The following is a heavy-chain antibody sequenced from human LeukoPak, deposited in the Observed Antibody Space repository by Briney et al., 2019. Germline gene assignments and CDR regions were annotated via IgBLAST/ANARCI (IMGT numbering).Heavy chain of an antibody. D-gene: IGHD2-21*02. CDR1: GGSFSGYY. V-gene: IGHV4-34*01. CDR2: INHSGST. J-gene: IGHJ6*02. Sequence: KPSETLSLTCAVYGGSFSGYYWSWIRQPPGKGLEWIGEINHSGSTNYNPSLKSRVTISVDTSKNQFSLKLSSVTAADTAAYYCARGPIVVVTATPYYYYGMDVWGQGTTVTVSS. CDR3: ARGPIVVVTATPYYYYGMDV.